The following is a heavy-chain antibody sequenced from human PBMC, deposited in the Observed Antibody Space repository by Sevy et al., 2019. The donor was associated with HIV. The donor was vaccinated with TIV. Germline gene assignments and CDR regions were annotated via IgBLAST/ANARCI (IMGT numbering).Heavy chain of an antibody. CDR1: GFTFRIYA. D-gene: IGHD3-22*01. CDR3: AKEGGSHYDTSGSFDE. Sequence: GGSQRLSCTTSGFTFRIYAMSWVRQAPGKGLEWVSAISGSGSSTYYADSVKGRFTISRDNSKNTLYLQMNSLRAEDKAVFYCAKEGGSHYDTSGSFDEWGQGTRVTVSS. CDR2: ISGSGSST. V-gene: IGHV3-23*01. J-gene: IGHJ4*02.